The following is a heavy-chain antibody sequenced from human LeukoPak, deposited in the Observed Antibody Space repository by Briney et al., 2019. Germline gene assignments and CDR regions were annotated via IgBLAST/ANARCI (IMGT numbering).Heavy chain of an antibody. J-gene: IGHJ6*02. CDR1: GFIFNNYA. V-gene: IGHV3-9*01. D-gene: IGHD3-3*01. CDR3: ASWSKYDFWSGYLPAYGMDV. CDR2: ISWNSGTI. Sequence: SLRLSCAGSGFIFNNYAMHWVRQPLGKGLEWVSGISWNSGTIEYADSVRGRFTISRDNANHSLYLQMSNLRAEDTAVYYCASWSKYDFWSGYLPAYGMDVWGQGTTVTVSS.